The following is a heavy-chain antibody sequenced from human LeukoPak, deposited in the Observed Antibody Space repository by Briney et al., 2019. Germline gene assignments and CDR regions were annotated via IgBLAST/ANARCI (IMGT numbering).Heavy chain of an antibody. Sequence: SATLTLSCSISGVSMSSYYWNWIRKPAGQGLEWIGRIYVSWSTSYNPSLKSRVTMSIDTSKTQFSLILKSVTAADTAVYYCAGEIDFTGGVRIDLWGQGILVSVSS. CDR1: GVSMSSYY. CDR3: AGEIDFTGGVRIDL. J-gene: IGHJ4*02. D-gene: IGHD2-8*02. V-gene: IGHV4-4*07. CDR2: IYVSWST.